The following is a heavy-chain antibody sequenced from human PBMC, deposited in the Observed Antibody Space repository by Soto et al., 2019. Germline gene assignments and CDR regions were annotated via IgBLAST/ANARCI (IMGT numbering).Heavy chain of an antibody. CDR2: IFSSDEK. CDR3: ARIMRGYFWSGYYSPYNWLDP. Sequence: FGPRLVNTTATLTLTCSVSGFSLSSATKGVSWIRPPPGMALEWLAHIFSSDEKSYSTSLKSRLAISMDTSNSQVVRTMSNMYPVDTATYYCARIMRGYFWSGYYSPYNWLDPWGQGTLVTVSS. D-gene: IGHD3-3*01. CDR1: GFSLSSATKG. V-gene: IGHV2-26*01. J-gene: IGHJ5*02.